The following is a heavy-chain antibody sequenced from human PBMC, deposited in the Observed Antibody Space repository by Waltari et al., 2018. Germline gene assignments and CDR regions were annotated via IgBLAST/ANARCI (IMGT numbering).Heavy chain of an antibody. J-gene: IGHJ4*02. Sequence: EVQLVETGGGLIQPGGSLRLSCAASGFTVSSNYMSWVRQAPGKGLEWVSVIYSGGSTYYAGSVKGRFTIARDNSKNTLYLQMNSLRAEDTAVYYCARDRAMGVRGYYFDYWGQGTLVTVSS. CDR3: ARDRAMGVRGYYFDY. D-gene: IGHD5-18*01. CDR1: GFTVSSNY. V-gene: IGHV3-53*02. CDR2: IYSGGST.